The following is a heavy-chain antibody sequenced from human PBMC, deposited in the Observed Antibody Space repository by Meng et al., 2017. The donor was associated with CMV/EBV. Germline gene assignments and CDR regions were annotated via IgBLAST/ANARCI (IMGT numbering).Heavy chain of an antibody. Sequence: ASVKVSCKASGYIFIYYDFIWVRQASGQGLEWVGWMNPNRGNTAYAQKFQGRVTMTRDTSTSIAYMELSSLRSGDTAVYYCARGQVQCSTINCHDYRFSGMDVWGQGTTVTVSS. V-gene: IGHV1-8*01. D-gene: IGHD2/OR15-2a*01. CDR2: MNPNRGNT. CDR3: ARGQVQCSTINCHDYRFSGMDV. J-gene: IGHJ6*02. CDR1: GYIFIYYD.